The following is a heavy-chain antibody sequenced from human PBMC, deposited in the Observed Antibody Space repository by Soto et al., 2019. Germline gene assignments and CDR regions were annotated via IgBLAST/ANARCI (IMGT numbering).Heavy chain of an antibody. Sequence: QVQLVQSGAEVKKPGSSVKVSCKASGGTFSSYAISWVRQAPGQGLEWMGGIIPIFGTANYAQKFQGRVTITADKSTRTAYMELSSLRSEDTAVYYWARGRLELRGYGYYYYGMDVWGQGPTFTVSS. J-gene: IGHJ6*02. CDR1: GGTFSSYA. V-gene: IGHV1-69*06. CDR2: IIPIFGTA. CDR3: ARGRLELRGYGYYYYGMDV. D-gene: IGHD1-7*01.